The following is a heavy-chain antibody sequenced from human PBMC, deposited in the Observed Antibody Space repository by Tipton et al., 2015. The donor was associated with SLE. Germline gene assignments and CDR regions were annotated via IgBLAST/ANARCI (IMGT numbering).Heavy chain of an antibody. CDR3: ARDGSSWGGNFDY. Sequence: TLSLTCTVSGGHINSYYWSWIRQPPGKGLEWIGYIYYSGSTKYNPSLKSRVTISVDKSKNQFSLRLSSVTAADTAVYYCARDGSSWGGNFDYWGQGTLVTVSS. V-gene: IGHV4-59*01. CDR1: GGHINSYY. D-gene: IGHD6-13*01. CDR2: IYYSGST. J-gene: IGHJ4*02.